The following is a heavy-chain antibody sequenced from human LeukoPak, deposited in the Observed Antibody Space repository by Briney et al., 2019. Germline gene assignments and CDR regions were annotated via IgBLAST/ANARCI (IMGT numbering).Heavy chain of an antibody. CDR2: IWYDGSYK. J-gene: IGHJ4*02. CDR1: GFTFSSYG. CDR3: ARDRGSEFDY. D-gene: IGHD1-26*01. Sequence: GGSLRLSCAASGFTFSSYGMHWVRQAPGKGLEWVAVIWYDGSYKNYAESVKGRFTVSRDNAWNSLYLQMNNLRDEDTAVYYCARDRGSEFDYWGQGTLVTVSS. V-gene: IGHV3-33*01.